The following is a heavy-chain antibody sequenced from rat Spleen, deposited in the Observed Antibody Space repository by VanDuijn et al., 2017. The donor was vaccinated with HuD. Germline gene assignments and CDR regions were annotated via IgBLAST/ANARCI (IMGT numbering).Heavy chain of an antibody. Sequence: QVQLKESGPGLVQPSQTLSLTCTVSGLSLSSYGVIWVRQPPGKGLEWMGVIWGDGSTEYNSALKSRLSISRDTSKSQVFLKMNSLQTEDTATYYCARDLTRYYWYFDFWGPGTMVTVSS. CDR3: ARDLTRYYWYFDF. V-gene: IGHV2-13*01. CDR2: IWGDGST. J-gene: IGHJ1*01. D-gene: IGHD5-1*01. CDR1: GLSLSSYG.